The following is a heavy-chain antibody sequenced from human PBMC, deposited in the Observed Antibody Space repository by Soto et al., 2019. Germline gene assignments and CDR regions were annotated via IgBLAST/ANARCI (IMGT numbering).Heavy chain of an antibody. V-gene: IGHV3-48*01. CDR2: ISSSSSTI. CDR3: ARANYYGSPGDFDY. Sequence: SSRQLSGASCGVTFSSYVMTGVGHATGKGLEWVSYISSSSSTIYYADSVKGRFTISRDNAKNSLYLQMNSLRAEDTAVYYCARANYYGSPGDFDYWGQGTLVTVSS. D-gene: IGHD3-10*01. J-gene: IGHJ4*02. CDR1: GVTFSSYV.